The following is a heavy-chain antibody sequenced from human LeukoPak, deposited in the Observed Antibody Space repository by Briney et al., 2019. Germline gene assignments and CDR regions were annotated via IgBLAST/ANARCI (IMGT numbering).Heavy chain of an antibody. J-gene: IGHJ4*02. CDR1: GFTFNSYA. CDR2: ISATGGTT. V-gene: IGHV3-23*01. Sequence: GGSLRLSRAASGFTFNSYAMGWGRPAPGEGLGWVSGISATGGTTYYADSVKGRFTISRDNSKNTVYLQMNSLRADDTAVYYCVKNPHTMIVVAIDYWGQGTLVTVSS. CDR3: VKNPHTMIVVAIDY. D-gene: IGHD3-22*01.